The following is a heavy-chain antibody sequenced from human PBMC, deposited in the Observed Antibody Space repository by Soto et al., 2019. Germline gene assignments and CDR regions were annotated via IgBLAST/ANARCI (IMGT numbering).Heavy chain of an antibody. D-gene: IGHD3-16*01. CDR1: GFTFSYCA. CDR2: IDSDESST. J-gene: IGHJ3*02. Sequence: GGSLRLSCAASGFTFSYCAMSWVRQAPGKGLEWVSRIDSDESSTNYADSVKGRFTISRDNVKNTLYLQMNSLRAEDTAIYYCARSLGSKNAFDIWGPGTKVTVSS. CDR3: ARSLGSKNAFDI. V-gene: IGHV3-74*01.